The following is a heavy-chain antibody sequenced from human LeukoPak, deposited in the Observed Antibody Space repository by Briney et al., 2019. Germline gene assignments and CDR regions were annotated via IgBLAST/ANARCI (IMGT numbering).Heavy chain of an antibody. CDR3: AKGYDYSDH. D-gene: IGHD3-22*01. V-gene: IGHV3-30*18. J-gene: IGHJ4*02. CDR2: ISYDGNNK. CDR1: GFTFSGYG. Sequence: GRSLRLSCAASGFTFSGYGMHWVRQAPGKGLEWVALISYDGNNKYYVGSVKGRFTISRDNPKNMLYLQMNSLRVEDTAVYFCAKGYDYSDHWGQGTLVTVSS.